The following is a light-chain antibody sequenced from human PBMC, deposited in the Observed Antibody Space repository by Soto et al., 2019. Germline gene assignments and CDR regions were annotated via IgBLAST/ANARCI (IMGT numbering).Light chain of an antibody. CDR2: DVS. CDR1: SSDVGGYNY. V-gene: IGLV2-14*01. J-gene: IGLJ1*01. Sequence: QSVLTQPASVSGSPGQSITISCTGTSSDVGGYNYVSWYQQHPGKAPKLMIYDVSNRPSGVSNRFSGSKSGNTASLTISGLQAEDEADYYCSSYTGSGTLFYVFGSGTKVTVL. CDR3: SSYTGSGTLFYV.